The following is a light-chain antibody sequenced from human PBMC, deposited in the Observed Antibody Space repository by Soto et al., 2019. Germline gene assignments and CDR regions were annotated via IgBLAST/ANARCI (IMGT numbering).Light chain of an antibody. CDR2: EVS. CDR1: SSDVGGYNY. CDR3: SSYAGSNNFGVL. V-gene: IGLV2-8*01. Sequence: QPVLTQPPSASGSPGQSVTISCTGTSSDVGGYNYVSWYQQHPGKAPKLMIYEVSKRPSGVPDRFSGSKSGNTASLTVSGLQAEDEADYYCSSYAGSNNFGVLFGGGTKLTVL. J-gene: IGLJ2*01.